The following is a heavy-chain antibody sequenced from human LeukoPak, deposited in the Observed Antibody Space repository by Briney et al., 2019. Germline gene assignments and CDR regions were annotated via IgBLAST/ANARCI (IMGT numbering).Heavy chain of an antibody. V-gene: IGHV4-59*01. Sequence: SETLSLTCTVSGGSISSYYWSWIRRPPGKGLEWIGYIYYSGSTNYNPSLKSRVTISVDTSKNQFSLKLSSVTAADTAVYYCAREGGKAYYYYYGMDVWGQGTTVTVSS. D-gene: IGHD4-23*01. CDR2: IYYSGST. J-gene: IGHJ6*02. CDR3: AREGGKAYYYYYGMDV. CDR1: GGSISSYY.